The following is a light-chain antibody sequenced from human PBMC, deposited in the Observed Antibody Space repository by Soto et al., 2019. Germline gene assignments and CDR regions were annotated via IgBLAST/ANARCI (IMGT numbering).Light chain of an antibody. Sequence: QSVLTQPPSVSAAPGQKVTISCSGSSSNIGNNYVSWYQQLPGTAPKLLIYDNNKRPSGIPDRFSSSKSGTSATLGITGLQTGDEADYYCGTWDSSLGAVVFGGGTKVTVL. CDR2: DNN. CDR3: GTWDSSLGAVV. V-gene: IGLV1-51*01. J-gene: IGLJ2*01. CDR1: SSNIGNNY.